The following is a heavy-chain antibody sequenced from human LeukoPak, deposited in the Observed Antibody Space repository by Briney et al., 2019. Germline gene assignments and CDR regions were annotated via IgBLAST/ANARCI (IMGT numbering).Heavy chain of an antibody. V-gene: IGHV3-23*01. D-gene: IGHD2-21*01. Sequence: GGSLRLSCAASGFTVSSSYMIWVRQAPGKGLEWVSAIGGTGGNIFYRDSVKGRFTISRDNSKNTLYLHMNSLRAEDTAIYFCVRDNYSYRLDVWGQGTLVTVSS. CDR2: IGGTGGNI. J-gene: IGHJ4*02. CDR3: VRDNYSYRLDV. CDR1: GFTVSSSY.